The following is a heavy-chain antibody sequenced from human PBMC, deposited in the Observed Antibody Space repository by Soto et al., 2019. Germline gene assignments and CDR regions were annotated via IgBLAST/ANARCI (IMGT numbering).Heavy chain of an antibody. CDR1: GFTFSSYS. J-gene: IGHJ3*02. V-gene: IGHV3-21*01. CDR2: ISSSSSYI. CDR3: DRDHGLSSYAFDI. D-gene: IGHD2-15*01. Sequence: EVQLVESGGGLVKPGGSLRLSCAASGFTFSSYSMNWVRQAPGKGLEWVSSISSSSSYIYYADSVKGRFTISRDNAKNTLYLQMNSLRAEDTAVYYFDRDHGLSSYAFDIWGQGTMVTVSS.